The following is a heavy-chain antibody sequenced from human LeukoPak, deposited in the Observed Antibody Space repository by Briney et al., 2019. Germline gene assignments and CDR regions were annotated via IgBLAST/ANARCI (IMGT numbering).Heavy chain of an antibody. J-gene: IGHJ4*02. Sequence: GGSLRLSCAASGFIFSNAWMNWVRQAPGKGLEWVGRVKSKTEGGTTDYAAPVKGRFTISRDDSQNTVDLQISSLTAEDTAMYFCTTTYIVASTRKFGDYWGQGTLVVVSS. D-gene: IGHD5-12*01. CDR3: TTTYIVASTRKFGDY. V-gene: IGHV3-15*01. CDR1: GFIFSNAW. CDR2: VKSKTEGGTT.